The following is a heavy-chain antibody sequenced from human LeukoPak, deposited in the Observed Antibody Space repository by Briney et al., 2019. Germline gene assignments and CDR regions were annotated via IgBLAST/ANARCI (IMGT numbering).Heavy chain of an antibody. CDR2: ISRNSRHV. CDR1: GFTFSAYS. Sequence: GGSLRLSCRASGFTFSAYSMNWVRQAPGKGLEWVSSISRNSRHVYYADSVKGRFSISREDADNSVFLQMNGLTAEDTALYYCVRDMSTATTCYLQHWGQGTLVTVSS. J-gene: IGHJ1*01. D-gene: IGHD4-17*01. V-gene: IGHV3-21*06. CDR3: VRDMSTATTCYLQH.